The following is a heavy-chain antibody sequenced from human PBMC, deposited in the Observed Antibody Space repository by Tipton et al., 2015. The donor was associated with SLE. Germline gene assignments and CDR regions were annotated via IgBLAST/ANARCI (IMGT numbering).Heavy chain of an antibody. D-gene: IGHD1-14*01. CDR3: ARGGRRAFDI. J-gene: IGHJ3*02. V-gene: IGHV4-59*01. CDR1: GGSISRYY. CDR2: IYYSGST. Sequence: TLSLTCTVSGGSISRYYWSWIRQPPGKGLEWIGYIYYSGSTNYNPPLLSRVTISVDTSKNQFSLKLSSVTAADTAVYYCARGGRRAFDIWGQGTMVTVSS.